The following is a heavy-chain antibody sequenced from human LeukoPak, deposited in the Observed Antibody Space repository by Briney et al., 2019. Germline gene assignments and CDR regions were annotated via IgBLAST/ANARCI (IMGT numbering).Heavy chain of an antibody. V-gene: IGHV3-30-3*01. J-gene: IGHJ4*02. CDR1: GFTFSSYA. Sequence: GGSLRLSCAASGFTFSSYAMHWVRQAAGKGLEWVAVISYDGSNKYYADSVKGRFTISRDNSKNTLYLQMNSLRAEDTAVYYCARDTRAPYYFDYWGQGTLVTVSS. CDR2: ISYDGSNK. CDR3: ARDTRAPYYFDY.